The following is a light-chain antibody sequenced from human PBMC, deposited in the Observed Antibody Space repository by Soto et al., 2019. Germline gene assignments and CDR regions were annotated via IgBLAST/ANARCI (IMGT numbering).Light chain of an antibody. CDR2: GAS. J-gene: IGKJ1*01. V-gene: IGKV3-20*01. CDR3: QQYGSSGT. CDR1: QSVSNNY. Sequence: EIVFPQSPGTLSLSPGERATLSCMASQSVSNNYVAWYQQKPSQAPRLLIYGASNRATGIPDRFSGSGSGTDFTLTISRLEPEDFAVYYCQQYGSSGTFGQGTKVDI.